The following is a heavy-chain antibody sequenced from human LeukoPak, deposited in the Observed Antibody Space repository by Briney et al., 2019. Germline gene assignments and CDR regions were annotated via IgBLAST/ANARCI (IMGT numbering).Heavy chain of an antibody. CDR3: AHGSMYQLDY. CDR1: GFTFSNYV. V-gene: IGHV3-23*01. J-gene: IGHJ4*02. Sequence: GGSLRLSCGASGFTFSNYVMSWVRQAPGKGLEWVSGIVGGAGGTYYADSVKGRFTISRDNSKNTLYLQMNSLRAEDTAVYYCAHGSMYQLDYWGQGTLVTVSS. D-gene: IGHD2-2*01. CDR2: IVGGAGGT.